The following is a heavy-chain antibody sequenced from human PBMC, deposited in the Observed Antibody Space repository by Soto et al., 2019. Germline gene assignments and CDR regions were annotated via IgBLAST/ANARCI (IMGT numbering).Heavy chain of an antibody. J-gene: IGHJ1*01. D-gene: IGHD4-17*01. CDR1: GFTFSNYA. Sequence: EVQLLESGGDLVQPGGSLRLSCALSGFTFSNYAMNWVRQAPGKGLEWVSAITGSGRSTYYAESVKGRFTISRDKSKNTLYLQVNSLRAEDTAVYFCANFYGDYAGGEFFQHWGQGTLVSVSS. CDR3: ANFYGDYAGGEFFQH. CDR2: ITGSGRST. V-gene: IGHV3-23*01.